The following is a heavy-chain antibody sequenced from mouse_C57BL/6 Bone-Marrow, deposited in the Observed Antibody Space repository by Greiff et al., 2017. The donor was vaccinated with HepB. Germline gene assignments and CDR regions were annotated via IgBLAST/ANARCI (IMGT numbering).Heavy chain of an antibody. J-gene: IGHJ3*01. CDR3: ARDDYDRGAWFAY. CDR1: GYTFTSYW. CDR2: IYPGSGST. D-gene: IGHD2-4*01. V-gene: IGHV1-55*01. Sequence: QVQLQQPGAELVKPGASVKMSCKASGYTFTSYWITWVKQRPGQGLEWIGDIYPGSGSTNYNEKFKSKATLTVDTSSSTAYMQLSSLTSEDSAVYYWARDDYDRGAWFAYWGQGTLVTVSA.